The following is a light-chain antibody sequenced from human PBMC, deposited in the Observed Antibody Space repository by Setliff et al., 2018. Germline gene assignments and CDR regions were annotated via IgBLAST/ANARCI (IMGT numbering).Light chain of an antibody. CDR3: SSYTSNTFV. V-gene: IGLV2-8*01. J-gene: IGLJ1*01. CDR1: GGLVGGYNY. CDR2: EVT. Sequence: QSALPQPPSASGSPGQSVTISCTGTGGLVGGYNYVSWYQQHPGKAPRLIIYEVTKRPSGVPDRFSGSNSGNTASLTVSGLQAEDEADYYCSSYTSNTFVFAAGTKVTVL.